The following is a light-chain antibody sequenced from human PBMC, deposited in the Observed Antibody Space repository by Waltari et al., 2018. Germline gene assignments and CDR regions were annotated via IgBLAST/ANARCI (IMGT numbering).Light chain of an antibody. CDR2: DAS. Sequence: DIQMTHSPSSLSASVGDRVTMTCRASQSITNYLSWYQHKLGEAPNLLVYDASTLVSGVPSRFNGSGSVTEFTLTISSLQPEDLATYYCLQTYSSLMFSFGPGTKVDL. J-gene: IGKJ3*01. V-gene: IGKV1-39*01. CDR3: LQTYSSLMFS. CDR1: QSITNY.